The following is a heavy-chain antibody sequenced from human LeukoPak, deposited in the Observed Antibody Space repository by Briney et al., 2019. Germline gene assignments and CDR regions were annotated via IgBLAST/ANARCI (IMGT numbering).Heavy chain of an antibody. Sequence: GGSLRLSCAASGFTFSSYAMSWVRQAPGEGLEWVSAISGSGGSTYYADSVKGRFTISRDNSKNTLYLQMNSLRAEDTAVYYCAGDSSSGRIDYWGQGTLVTVSS. V-gene: IGHV3-23*01. D-gene: IGHD6-13*01. CDR1: GFTFSSYA. J-gene: IGHJ4*02. CDR2: ISGSGGST. CDR3: AGDSSSGRIDY.